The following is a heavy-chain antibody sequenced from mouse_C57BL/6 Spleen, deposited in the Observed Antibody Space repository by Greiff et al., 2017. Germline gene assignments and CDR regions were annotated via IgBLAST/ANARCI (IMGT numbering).Heavy chain of an antibody. Sequence: VQQQQPGAELVKPGASVKLSCKASGYTFTSYWMQWVKQRPGQGLEWIGEIDPSDSYTNYNQKFKGKATLTVDTSSSTAYMQLSSLTSEDSAVYYCASRSYPYYFDYWGQGTTLTVSS. CDR1: GYTFTSYW. CDR2: IDPSDSYT. D-gene: IGHD1-1*01. J-gene: IGHJ2*01. V-gene: IGHV1-50*01. CDR3: ASRSYPYYFDY.